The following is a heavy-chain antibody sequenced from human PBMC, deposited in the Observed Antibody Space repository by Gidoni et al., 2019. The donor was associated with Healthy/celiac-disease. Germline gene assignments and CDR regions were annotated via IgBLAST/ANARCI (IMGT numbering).Heavy chain of an antibody. J-gene: IGHJ4*02. CDR2: IYYSGST. Sequence: QVQLQESGPGLVKPSQTLSLTCTVSGGSISSGDYYWSWIRQPPGKGLEWIGYIYYSGSTYYNPSLKSRVTISVDTSKNQFSLKLSSVTAADTAVYYCASRKYYDFWSGYYSGGLYWGQGTLVTVSS. CDR3: ASRKYYDFWSGYYSGGLY. D-gene: IGHD3-3*01. CDR1: GGSISSGDYY. V-gene: IGHV4-30-4*01.